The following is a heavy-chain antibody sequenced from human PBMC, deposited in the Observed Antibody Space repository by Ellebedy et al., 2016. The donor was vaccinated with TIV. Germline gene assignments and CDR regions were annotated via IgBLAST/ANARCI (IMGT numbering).Heavy chain of an antibody. CDR1: GFIFSSYA. Sequence: GESLKISCAASGFIFSSYAMHWVRQAPGKGLEWVAVISYDGSNKYYADSVKGRFTISRDNSKNTLYLQMNSLRAEDTAVYYCARDRDKITMVRGVKYWGQGTLVTVSS. J-gene: IGHJ4*02. D-gene: IGHD3-10*01. CDR2: ISYDGSNK. CDR3: ARDRDKITMVRGVKY. V-gene: IGHV3-30*04.